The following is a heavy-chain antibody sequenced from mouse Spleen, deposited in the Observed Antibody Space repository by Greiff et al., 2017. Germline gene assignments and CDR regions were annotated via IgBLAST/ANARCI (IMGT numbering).Heavy chain of an antibody. CDR1: GFTFSSYG. V-gene: IGHV5-6-3*01. CDR2: INSNGGST. CDR3: ARGDGYDAWFAY. D-gene: IGHD2-2*01. Sequence: EVKLMESGGDLVKPGGSLKLSCAASGFTFSSYGMSWVRQTPDKRLELVATINSNGGSTYYPDSVKGRFTISRDNAKNTLYLQMSSLKSEDTAMYYCARGDGYDAWFAYWGQGTLVTVSA. J-gene: IGHJ3*01.